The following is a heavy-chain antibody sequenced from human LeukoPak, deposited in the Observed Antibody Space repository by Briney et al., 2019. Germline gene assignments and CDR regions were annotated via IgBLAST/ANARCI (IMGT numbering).Heavy chain of an antibody. D-gene: IGHD4-23*01. CDR1: GFTFSDYS. Sequence: GGSLRLSCAASGFTFSDYSMSWVRQAPGKGLEWVSSISHSSSHIFYADSLKGRFTISRDNAKNSLYLQMNSLRAEDTAVYYCARFYGGNSNAFDIWGQRTMVTVSS. CDR2: ISHSSSHI. J-gene: IGHJ3*02. V-gene: IGHV3-21*01. CDR3: ARFYGGNSNAFDI.